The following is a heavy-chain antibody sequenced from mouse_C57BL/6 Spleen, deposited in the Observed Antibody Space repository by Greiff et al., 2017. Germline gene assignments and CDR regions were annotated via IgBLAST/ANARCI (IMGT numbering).Heavy chain of an antibody. V-gene: IGHV7-3*01. CDR2: IRNKANGYTT. CDR1: GFTFTDYY. CDR3: ARSGYYFDY. J-gene: IGHJ2*01. Sequence: EVKLEESGGGLVQPGGSLSLSCAASGFTFTDYYMSWVRQPPGKALEWLGFIRNKANGYTTEYSASVKGRFTISRDNSQSILYLQMNALRAEDSATYYCARSGYYFDYWGQGTTRTVSS.